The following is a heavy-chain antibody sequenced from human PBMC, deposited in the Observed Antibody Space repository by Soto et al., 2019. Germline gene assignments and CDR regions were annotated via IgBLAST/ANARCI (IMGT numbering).Heavy chain of an antibody. CDR1: GGSISDYY. D-gene: IGHD3-10*01. Sequence: TVSGGSISDYYWYWIRQTPGKGLEWIGYLYYSGSTNYNPSLKSRVTISVDTSKEQFSLKLRSVTAADTAVYYCVWGYYMDVWGQGTTVTVSS. V-gene: IGHV4-59*01. CDR2: LYYSGST. J-gene: IGHJ6*03. CDR3: VWGYYMDV.